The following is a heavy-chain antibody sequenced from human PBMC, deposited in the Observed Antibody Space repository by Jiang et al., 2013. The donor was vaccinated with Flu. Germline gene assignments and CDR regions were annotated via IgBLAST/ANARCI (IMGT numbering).Heavy chain of an antibody. CDR2: IHNSGST. CDR3: VGDRNNISWYFY. J-gene: IGHJ4*02. D-gene: IGHD6-13*01. CDR1: GGSMRSISY. V-gene: IGHV4-39*01. Sequence: GPGLVKPSETLSLTCTVSGGSMRSISYWGWIRQFPGKGLEWIGTIHNSGSTYYNPSLKSRVTISIDTSKNQFSLKLSSVTAADTAVYFCVGDRNNISWYFYWGQGTLVAVSS.